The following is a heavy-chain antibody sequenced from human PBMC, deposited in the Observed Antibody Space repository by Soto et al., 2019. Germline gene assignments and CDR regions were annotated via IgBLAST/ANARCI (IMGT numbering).Heavy chain of an antibody. Sequence: GSLRLSGAASGFSFSSYWMHWVRQAPGKGLVWVSRINSDGSGKSYADSVKGRFTISRDNAKNTLYLQMNSLRAEDTAVYYCARSYSSGWYNWFDPWGQGTLVTVSS. D-gene: IGHD6-19*01. J-gene: IGHJ5*02. CDR2: INSDGSGK. CDR3: ARSYSSGWYNWFDP. CDR1: GFSFSSYW. V-gene: IGHV3-74*01.